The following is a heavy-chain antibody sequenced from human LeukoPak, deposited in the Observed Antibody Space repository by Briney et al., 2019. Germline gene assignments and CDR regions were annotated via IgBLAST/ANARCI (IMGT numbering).Heavy chain of an antibody. CDR1: GGSLSSNTW. V-gene: IGHV4-4*02. J-gene: IGHJ4*02. CDR3: ARAEPRGSVWYPY. Sequence: SSETPSLTRALSGGSLSSNTWSGSVSPPPGKWLEWIGEIFHSGSTNNNPSLKRRVTISVDKSKNQFSLKLNAVTAADTAVYYCARAEPRGSVWYPYWGQGTLVTVSS. D-gene: IGHD6-13*01. CDR2: IFHSGST.